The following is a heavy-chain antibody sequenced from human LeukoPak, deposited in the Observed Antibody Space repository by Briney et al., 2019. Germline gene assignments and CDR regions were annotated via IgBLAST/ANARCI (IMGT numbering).Heavy chain of an antibody. D-gene: IGHD3-3*01. CDR1: GFTFTIFG. CDR2: IDARSGIT. Sequence: GGSLRLSCAASGFTFTIFGMNWVRQAPGKGPEGVSYIDARSGITYYADSVQGRFTISRDNAKESVFLQMNRLRVDDTAVYYCERTYDFGRGPPGDAFDNWGQGTPVTVSS. V-gene: IGHV3-48*01. CDR3: ERTYDFGRGPPGDAFDN. J-gene: IGHJ3*02.